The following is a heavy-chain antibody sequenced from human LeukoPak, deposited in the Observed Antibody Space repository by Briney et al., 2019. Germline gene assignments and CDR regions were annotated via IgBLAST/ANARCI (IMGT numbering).Heavy chain of an antibody. CDR3: ARDLWYSSLFDY. CDR2: ISAYNGNT. D-gene: IGHD6-13*01. CDR1: GYTFTIYG. Sequence: ASVKVSCKASGYTFTIYGISWVRQAPGQGLEWMGWISAYNGNTDYAQNFQGRVTMTTDTSTTTAYMELRSLRSDDTAVYYCARDLWYSSLFDYWGQGTLVTVSS. J-gene: IGHJ4*02. V-gene: IGHV1-18*01.